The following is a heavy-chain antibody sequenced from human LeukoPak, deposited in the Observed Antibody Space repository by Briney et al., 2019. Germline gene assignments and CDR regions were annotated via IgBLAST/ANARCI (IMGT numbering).Heavy chain of an antibody. CDR1: GFTFPDAW. D-gene: IGHD3-10*01. CDR3: VTDGGQLPYYFTY. Sequence: GGSLRLSCAASGFTFPDAWMHWVRQAPGKGLEWVGRIKNRNRGRTTDYTAPVKGRVTISRDDSRDTVYLQMNSLKTDDTAVYYCVTDGGQLPYYFTYWGQGTLVTVSS. CDR2: IKNRNRGRTT. J-gene: IGHJ1*01. V-gene: IGHV3-15*01.